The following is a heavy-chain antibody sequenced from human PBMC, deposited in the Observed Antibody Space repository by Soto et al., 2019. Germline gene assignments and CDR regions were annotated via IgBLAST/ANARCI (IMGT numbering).Heavy chain of an antibody. J-gene: IGHJ4*02. Sequence: TGGPIRLSSAASGFNISGYGVNWVRQDTGKGLEWVSCITGSGTYIYYADSVKGRFTISRDNAKKSLYLQMNSLRAEDTAVYYCARGLTVTTVDYWGQGTLVTVSS. CDR2: ITGSGTYI. D-gene: IGHD4-17*01. CDR3: ARGLTVTTVDY. CDR1: GFNISGYG. V-gene: IGHV3-21*01.